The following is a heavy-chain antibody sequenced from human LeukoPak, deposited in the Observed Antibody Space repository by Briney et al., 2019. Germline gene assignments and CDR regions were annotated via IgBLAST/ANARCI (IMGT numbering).Heavy chain of an antibody. D-gene: IGHD2-15*01. CDR2: INPAGTET. CDR3: ARFGYVAAVDL. J-gene: IGHJ4*02. CDR1: GFSFSAYW. V-gene: IGHV3-7*01. Sequence: GGCLRLSCAASGFSFSAYWMTWVRQAPGTGLEWVATINPAGTETYYVDPVKGRFTISRDNAKNLLYLQMNSLRAEDTAVYYCARFGYVAAVDLWGQGTLVTVSS.